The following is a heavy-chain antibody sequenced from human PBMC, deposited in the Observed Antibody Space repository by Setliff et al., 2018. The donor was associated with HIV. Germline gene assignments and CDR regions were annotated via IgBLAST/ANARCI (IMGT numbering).Heavy chain of an antibody. CDR2: INHSGST. CDR1: GGSFSGYY. J-gene: IGHJ4*02. V-gene: IGHV4-34*01. Sequence: PSETLSLTCAVYGGSFSGYYWSWIRQPPGKGLEWIGEINHSGSTNYNPSLKSRVTISVDTSENQFSLKLSSVTAADTAVFYCARSQWLDYYFDYWGQGTLVTVSS. D-gene: IGHD6-19*01. CDR3: ARSQWLDYYFDY.